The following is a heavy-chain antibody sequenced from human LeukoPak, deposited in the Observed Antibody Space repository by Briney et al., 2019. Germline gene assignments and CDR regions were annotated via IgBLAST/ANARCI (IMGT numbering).Heavy chain of an antibody. D-gene: IGHD3-10*01. V-gene: IGHV3-11*01. CDR2: ISSRGSTK. Sequence: PGGSLRLSCAASGFTFSDYYMSWIRQAPGKGLEWVSYISSRGSTKYYADSVKGRFTISRDNARNSLSLQMDSLRAEDTAVYYCARGGGNYYGSGRWFDPWGQGTLVTASS. J-gene: IGHJ5*02. CDR1: GFTFSDYY. CDR3: ARGGGNYYGSGRWFDP.